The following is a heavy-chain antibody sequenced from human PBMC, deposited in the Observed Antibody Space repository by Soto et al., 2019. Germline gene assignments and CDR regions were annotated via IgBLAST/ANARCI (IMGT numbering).Heavy chain of an antibody. CDR3: ARDSTVGYGIAV. V-gene: IGHV3-74*01. D-gene: IGHD4-17*01. Sequence: GGSLRLSCAASGFTFSSYWMHWVRQAPGKGLVWVSRINSDGSSTSYADSVKGRLTISRDNAKNTLYLQMNSLRAEDTAVYYCARDSTVGYGIAVWAQRTTVTVSS. CDR1: GFTFSSYW. CDR2: INSDGSST. J-gene: IGHJ6*02.